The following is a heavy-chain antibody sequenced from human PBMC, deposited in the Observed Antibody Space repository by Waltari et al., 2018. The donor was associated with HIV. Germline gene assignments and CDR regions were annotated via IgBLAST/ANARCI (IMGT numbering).Heavy chain of an antibody. CDR3: ARAVLGSQGAVRGVIITHNWFDP. CDR2: INRSGSS. CDR1: GGSVSSYY. D-gene: IGHD3-10*01. J-gene: IGHJ5*02. V-gene: IGHV4-4*07. Sequence: QVQLKESGPGLVKPSETLSLTCTVSGGSVSSYYWSWIRQPAGKGLEWIGRINRSGSSNKNDSRKGVVTMGVDTSRTQFSLRLGSVTAADTAVYYCARAVLGSQGAVRGVIITHNWFDPGAREPWSPSPQ.